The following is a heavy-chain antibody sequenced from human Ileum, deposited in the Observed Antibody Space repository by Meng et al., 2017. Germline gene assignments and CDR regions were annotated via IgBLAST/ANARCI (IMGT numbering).Heavy chain of an antibody. J-gene: IGHJ4*02. D-gene: IGHD5-18*01. CDR2: IYYTGST. V-gene: IGHV4-61*01. CDR3: ARAETALDY. CDR1: GGSVNSGSYS. Sequence: HVQLHEAGPGLVRPTQTLYLTCTCSGGSVNSGSYSWNRIRQPPGKGPEWIAYIYYTGSTNYNPSLKSRVIISADTSKNQFSLKLSSVTAADTAVYYCARAETALDYWGQGTLVTVSS.